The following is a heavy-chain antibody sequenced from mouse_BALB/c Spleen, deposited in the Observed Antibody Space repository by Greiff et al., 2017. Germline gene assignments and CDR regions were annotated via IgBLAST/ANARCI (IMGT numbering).Heavy chain of an antibody. CDR2: ISSGGST. D-gene: IGHD1-1*01. V-gene: IGHV5-6-5*01. CDR3: ARDYGSSFSFAY. CDR1: GFTFSSYA. J-gene: IGHJ3*01. Sequence: EVQLVESGGGLVKPGGSLKLSCAASGFTFSSYAMSWVRQTPEKRLEWVASISSGGSTYYPDSVKGRFTISRDNARNILYLQMSSLRSEDTAMYYCARDYGSSFSFAYWGQGTLVTVSA.